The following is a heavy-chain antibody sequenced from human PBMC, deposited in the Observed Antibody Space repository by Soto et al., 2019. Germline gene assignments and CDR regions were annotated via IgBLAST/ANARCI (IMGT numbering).Heavy chain of an antibody. CDR1: GFTFSSYA. CDR3: AKDQVQLWFRDFDY. CDR2: ISGSGGST. Sequence: EVQLLESGGGLVQPGGSLRLSCAASGFTFSSYAMSWVRQAPGKGLEWVSAISGSGGSTYYPDSVKGRFTISRDNSKNSLYLQMNSLRAEDTAVYYCAKDQVQLWFRDFDYWGQGTLVTVSS. J-gene: IGHJ4*02. V-gene: IGHV3-23*01. D-gene: IGHD5-18*01.